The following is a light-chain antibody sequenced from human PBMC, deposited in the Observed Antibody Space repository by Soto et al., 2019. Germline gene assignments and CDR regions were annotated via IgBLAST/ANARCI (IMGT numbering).Light chain of an antibody. CDR2: LNN. V-gene: IGLV1-40*01. CDR3: QSYDSSLSGV. CDR1: SSNIGAGYD. J-gene: IGLJ2*01. Sequence: QSVLTQPPSVSGAPGQRVTISCTGSSSNIGAGYDVHWYQQLPGTAPKLLIYLNNNRPSGVPDRFSGSKSGTSASLAITGLQAEDEADYYCQSYDSSLSGVFGGGTKVTVL.